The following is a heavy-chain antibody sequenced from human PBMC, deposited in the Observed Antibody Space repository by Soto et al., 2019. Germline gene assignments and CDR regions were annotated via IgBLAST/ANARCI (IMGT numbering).Heavy chain of an antibody. CDR2: IYYSGST. Sequence: PSETLSLTATVAGGSISGDDWRGIRQPPGEGLEWIGYIYYSGSTNYTPSLKSRVTISVDTSKNQFSLKLSSVTAADTAVYYCARRVIGKSVVPAANGNWCDPWGQGTLVTVSS. V-gene: IGHV4-59*08. CDR1: GGSISGDD. D-gene: IGHD2-2*01. J-gene: IGHJ5*02. CDR3: ARRVIGKSVVPAANGNWCDP.